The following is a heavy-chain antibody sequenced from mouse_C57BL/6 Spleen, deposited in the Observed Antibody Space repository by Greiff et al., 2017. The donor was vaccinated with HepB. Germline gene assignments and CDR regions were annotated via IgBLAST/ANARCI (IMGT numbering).Heavy chain of an antibody. D-gene: IGHD2-1*01. CDR2: ILPGSGST. CDR1: GYTFTGYW. Sequence: QVQLQQSGAELMKPGASVKLSCKATGYTFTGYWIEWVKQRPGHGLEWIGEILPGSGSTNYNEKFKGKATFTADTSSNTAYMQLSSLTTEDSAIYYCARRRADQIYYGNYVEWYFDVWGTGTTVTVSS. J-gene: IGHJ1*03. CDR3: ARRRADQIYYGNYVEWYFDV. V-gene: IGHV1-9*01.